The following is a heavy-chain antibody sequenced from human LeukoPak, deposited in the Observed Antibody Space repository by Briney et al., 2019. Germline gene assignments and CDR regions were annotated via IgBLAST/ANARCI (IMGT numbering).Heavy chain of an antibody. CDR2: IYPGDSDT. Sequence: GESLKISCKGSGYSFTSYWIGWVRQMPGKGLEWMGIIYPGDSDTRYSPSFQGQVTIPADKSISTAYLQWSSLKASDTAMYYCARRGYCSGGSCYSNWFDPWGQGTLVTVSS. CDR3: ARRGYCSGGSCYSNWFDP. V-gene: IGHV5-51*01. J-gene: IGHJ5*02. CDR1: GYSFTSYW. D-gene: IGHD2-15*01.